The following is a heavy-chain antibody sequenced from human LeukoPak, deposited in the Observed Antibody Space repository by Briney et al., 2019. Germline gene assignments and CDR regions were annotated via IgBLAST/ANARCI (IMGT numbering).Heavy chain of an antibody. CDR3: ARGHTAVTRHFDF. Sequence: SGGSLRLSCAASGFTFSSYEMNWVRQAPGKGLEWVSIISSGSSAIFSADALKGRFTISRDDAKNLLYLDMNSLRAEDTAVYYCARGHTAVTRHFDFWGQGTLVTVSS. J-gene: IGHJ4*02. D-gene: IGHD4-17*01. CDR2: ISSGSSAI. CDR1: GFTFSSYE. V-gene: IGHV3-21*01.